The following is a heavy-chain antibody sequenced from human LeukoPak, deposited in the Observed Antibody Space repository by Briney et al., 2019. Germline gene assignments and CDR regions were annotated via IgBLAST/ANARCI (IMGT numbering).Heavy chain of an antibody. CDR1: GFTFSSYA. J-gene: IGHJ4*02. CDR3: ARDPIYGDLVDYFDY. Sequence: GRSLRLSCAASGFTFSSYAMHWVRQAPGKGLEWVAAISYDGSNKYYADSVKGRFTISRDNSKNTLYLQMNSLRAEDTAVYYCARDPIYGDLVDYFDYWGQGTLVTVSS. V-gene: IGHV3-30*04. D-gene: IGHD4-17*01. CDR2: ISYDGSNK.